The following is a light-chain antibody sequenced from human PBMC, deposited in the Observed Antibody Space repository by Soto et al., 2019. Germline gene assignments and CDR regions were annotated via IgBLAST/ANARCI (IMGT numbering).Light chain of an antibody. V-gene: IGKV3-15*01. CDR3: QQYNSWLWT. J-gene: IGKJ1*01. CDR2: DAY. Sequence: PVERATLSCRASQSFRGLLAWYQQKPGQAPRLLIYDAYNRATGIPARFSGSGSGTEFTLIISSLQSEDSAVYYCQQYNSWLWTFGQGTKVDIK. CDR1: QSFRGL.